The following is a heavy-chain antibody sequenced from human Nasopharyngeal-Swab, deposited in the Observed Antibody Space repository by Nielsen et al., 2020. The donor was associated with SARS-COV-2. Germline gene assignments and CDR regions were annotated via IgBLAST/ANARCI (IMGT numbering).Heavy chain of an antibody. CDR1: GFTFSSYA. V-gene: IGHV3-23*01. Sequence: GGSLRLSCAASGFTFSSYAMSWVRQAPGKGLECVSAISGSTTYYADSVKGRFTISRDNSKNTLYLQMNSLRAEDTAVYYCAKDPSYSYDWFDPWGQGTLVTVSS. CDR3: AKDPSYSYDWFDP. J-gene: IGHJ5*02. CDR2: ISGSTT. D-gene: IGHD1-26*01.